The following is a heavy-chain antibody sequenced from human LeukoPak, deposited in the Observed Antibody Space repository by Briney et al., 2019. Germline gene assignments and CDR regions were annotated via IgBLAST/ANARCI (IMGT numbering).Heavy chain of an antibody. CDR1: GGSFSGYY. Sequence: SETLSLTCAVYGGSFSGYYWSWIRQPPGKGLEWIGEINHSGSTNYNPSLKSRVTISVDTSKNQFSLKLSSVTAADTAVYYCARHLSRPYYYGSGSAYYYYMDVWGKGTTVTVSS. CDR3: ARHLSRPYYYGSGSAYYYYMDV. CDR2: INHSGST. D-gene: IGHD3-10*01. J-gene: IGHJ6*03. V-gene: IGHV4-34*01.